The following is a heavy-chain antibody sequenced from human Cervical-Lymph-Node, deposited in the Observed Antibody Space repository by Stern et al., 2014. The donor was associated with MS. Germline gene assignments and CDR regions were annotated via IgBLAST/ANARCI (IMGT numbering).Heavy chain of an antibody. Sequence: QLQLQESGPGLVKPSETLSLTCTVSGGSVSSSYWSWIRQPPGKGLEWIGYIYYSGSTNYNPSLKSRVTISVDTSKNQFSLRLSSVTAADTAVYYCARGSSTWRLFDYWGQGTLVTVSS. V-gene: IGHV4-59*02. J-gene: IGHJ4*02. CDR2: IYYSGST. D-gene: IGHD6-13*01. CDR1: GGSVSSSY. CDR3: ARGSSTWRLFDY.